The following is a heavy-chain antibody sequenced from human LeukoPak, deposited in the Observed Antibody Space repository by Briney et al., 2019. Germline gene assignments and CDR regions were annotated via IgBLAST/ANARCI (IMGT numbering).Heavy chain of an antibody. CDR2: ISTYNGYS. J-gene: IGHJ4*02. Sequence: ASVKVSCKTSGYTFTSSGITWVRQAPGQGLEWMGWISTYNGYSKYAQNLQGRVTMTADTSTSTAYMELSSLRSDDTAVYYCAKNSSGGYSEYWGQGTLVTVSS. V-gene: IGHV1-18*01. CDR1: GYTFTSSG. CDR3: AKNSSGGYSEY. D-gene: IGHD6-19*01.